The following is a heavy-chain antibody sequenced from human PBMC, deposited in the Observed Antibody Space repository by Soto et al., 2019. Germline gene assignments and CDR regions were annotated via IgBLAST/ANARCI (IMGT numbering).Heavy chain of an antibody. V-gene: IGHV1-3*01. Sequence: ASVKVSCQASGYTFTSYAMHWVRQAPGQRLEWMGWINAGNGNTKYSQKFQGRVTITRDTSASTAYMELRSLRSEDTAVYYCARNGYSSGWYLTDYWGQGTLVTVSS. CDR2: INAGNGNT. CDR3: ARNGYSSGWYLTDY. CDR1: GYTFTSYA. D-gene: IGHD6-19*01. J-gene: IGHJ4*02.